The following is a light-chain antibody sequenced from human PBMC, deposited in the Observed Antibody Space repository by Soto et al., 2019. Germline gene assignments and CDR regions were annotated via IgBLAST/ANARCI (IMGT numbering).Light chain of an antibody. CDR2: GAS. CDR1: QSVTSNY. V-gene: IGKV3-20*01. J-gene: IGKJ1*01. CDR3: QPYGSSPEWT. Sequence: IVLTQSPGTLSLSPGERATLSCRASQSVTSNYLAWYQQNPGQGPRLLIYGASNRATGIPDRFSGSGSATDFTLTISRREPEDFAVYYCQPYGSSPEWTVGQGTKVEIK.